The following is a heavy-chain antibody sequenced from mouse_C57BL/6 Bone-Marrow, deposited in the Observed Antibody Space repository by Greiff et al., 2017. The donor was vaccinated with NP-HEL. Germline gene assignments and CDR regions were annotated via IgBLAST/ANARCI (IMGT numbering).Heavy chain of an antibody. D-gene: IGHD3-3*01. V-gene: IGHV10-1*01. Sequence: EVKLMESGGGLVQPKGSLKLSCAASGFSFNTYAMNWVRQAPGQGLEWVARIRSKSNNYATYYADSVKDRFTISRDDSESMLYLQMNNLKTEDTAMDYCGLAWFAYWGQGTLVTVSA. CDR3: GLAWFAY. CDR1: GFSFNTYA. J-gene: IGHJ3*01. CDR2: IRSKSNNYAT.